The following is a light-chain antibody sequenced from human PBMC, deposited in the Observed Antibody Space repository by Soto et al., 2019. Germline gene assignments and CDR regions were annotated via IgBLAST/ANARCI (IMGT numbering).Light chain of an antibody. Sequence: DIQMTQSPSSLSASVGDRVTITCQASQDITKYLNWYRQKQGKAPNLLIYDAAILKTGVPSRFSRTGSGTYITLTISSLKPEDIATYCWQQYDKLPPTYGGGTMVEIK. J-gene: IGKJ4*01. CDR3: QQYDKLPPT. CDR1: QDITKY. V-gene: IGKV1-33*01. CDR2: DAA.